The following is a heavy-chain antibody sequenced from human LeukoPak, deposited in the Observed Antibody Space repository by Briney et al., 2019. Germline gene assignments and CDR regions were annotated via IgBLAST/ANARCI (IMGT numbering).Heavy chain of an antibody. V-gene: IGHV1-69*06. D-gene: IGHD3-10*01. CDR2: IIPIFGTA. CDR1: GGTFSSYA. J-gene: IGHJ4*02. CDR3: AREHLWFGEYLDY. Sequence: SVKVSCKASGGTFSSYAISWVRQAPGQGLEWMGGIIPIFGTANYAQKFQGRVTITADKSTSTAYMELSSLRSEDTAVYYCAREHLWFGEYLDYWGQGTLVTVSS.